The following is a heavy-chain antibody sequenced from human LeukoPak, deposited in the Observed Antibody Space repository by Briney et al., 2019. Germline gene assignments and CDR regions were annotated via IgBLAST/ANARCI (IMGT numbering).Heavy chain of an antibody. CDR1: GYTFSICA. CDR3: AIHPSDSSGYFSY. CDR2: IDTKTGNP. Sequence: ASVTVSFTASGYTFSICAINWVRQAPGQGLEYMGWIDTKTGNPTYAQGFTGRFVFSLDTSVSTAYLQISSLKAEDTAVYYCAIHPSDSSGYFSYWGQGALVTVSS. D-gene: IGHD3-22*01. V-gene: IGHV7-4-1*02. J-gene: IGHJ4*02.